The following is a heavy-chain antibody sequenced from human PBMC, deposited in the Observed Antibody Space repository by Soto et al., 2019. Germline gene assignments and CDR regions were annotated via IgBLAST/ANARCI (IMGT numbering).Heavy chain of an antibody. CDR3: ATNRGYGTQFDY. CDR2: IIPIFGTA. V-gene: IGHV1-69*06. CDR1: GGTFSSYA. D-gene: IGHD5-12*01. J-gene: IGHJ4*02. Sequence: RASVKVSCKASGGTFSSYAISWVRQAPGQGLEWMGGIIPIFGTANYAQKFQGRVTMTADKSTSTAYMELSRLRSEDTAVYYCATNRGYGTQFDYCGQGTLVTVSS.